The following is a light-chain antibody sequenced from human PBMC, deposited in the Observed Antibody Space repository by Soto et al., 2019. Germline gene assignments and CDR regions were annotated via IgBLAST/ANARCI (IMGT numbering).Light chain of an antibody. CDR1: SSDVGRYNY. V-gene: IGLV2-14*03. J-gene: IGLJ1*01. Sequence: QSVLSQPASVYRSPGPSITISCTGTSSDVGRYNYVSWYQHHPGKAPKLMIYDVSNRPSGVSNRFSGSKSGNTASLIISGLQAEDEADYYCSSYTSSSTLSTYVFGTGTKVTVL. CDR3: SSYTSSSTLSTYV. CDR2: DVS.